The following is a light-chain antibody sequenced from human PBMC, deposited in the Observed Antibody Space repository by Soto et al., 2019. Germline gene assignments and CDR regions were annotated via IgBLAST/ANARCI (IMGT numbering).Light chain of an antibody. CDR3: QQYNSYACS. Sequence: DIQMTQSPASLSPSVGDRVTLTCRASQSISTWLAGFQQKPGEAPKLLMYKASSLDSGVPPRGSGSGAGTEFTLTISSLQPEDFATYYCQQYNSYACSFGHGTKVDIK. J-gene: IGKJ3*01. V-gene: IGKV1-5*03. CDR2: KAS. CDR1: QSISTW.